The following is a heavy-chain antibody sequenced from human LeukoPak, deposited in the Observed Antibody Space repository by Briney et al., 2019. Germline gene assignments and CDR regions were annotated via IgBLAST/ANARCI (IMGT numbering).Heavy chain of an antibody. Sequence: SETLSLTCTVSGGSISSYYWSWIRQPPGKGLEWIGYIYYSGSTNYNPSLKSRVTISVDTSKNQFSLKLSSVTAADTAVYYCARRVNYYDSSGYITIDAFDIWGQGTMVTVSS. D-gene: IGHD3-22*01. J-gene: IGHJ3*02. CDR3: ARRVNYYDSSGYITIDAFDI. V-gene: IGHV4-59*08. CDR1: GGSISSYY. CDR2: IYYSGST.